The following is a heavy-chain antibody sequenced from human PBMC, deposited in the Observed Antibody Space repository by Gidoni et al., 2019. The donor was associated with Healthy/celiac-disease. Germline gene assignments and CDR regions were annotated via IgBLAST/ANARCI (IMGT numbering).Heavy chain of an antibody. V-gene: IGHV1-18*01. CDR1: G. Sequence: GISWVRQAPGQGLEWMGWISAYNGNTNYAQKLQGRVTMTTDTSTSTAYMELRSLRSDDTAVYYCARDPYDFWSAEPPFDYWGQGTLVTVSS. J-gene: IGHJ4*02. CDR3: ARDPYDFWSAEPPFDY. D-gene: IGHD3-3*01. CDR2: ISAYNGNT.